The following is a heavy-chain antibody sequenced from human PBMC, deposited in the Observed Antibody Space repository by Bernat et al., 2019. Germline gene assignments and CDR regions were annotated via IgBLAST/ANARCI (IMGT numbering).Heavy chain of an antibody. D-gene: IGHD3-16*01. Sequence: VQLVESGGGLVQPGGSLRLSCEASGFTFSSYAMHWVRQAPGKGLEWAAAIPYDGANKYYADSVKGRFTISRDNSKNTLYLQMNSLRAEDTAVYYCARDRRGTDSGGMDVWGQGTTVTVSS. V-gene: IGHV3-30-3*01. J-gene: IGHJ6*02. CDR3: ARDRRGTDSGGMDV. CDR1: GFTFSSYA. CDR2: IPYDGANK.